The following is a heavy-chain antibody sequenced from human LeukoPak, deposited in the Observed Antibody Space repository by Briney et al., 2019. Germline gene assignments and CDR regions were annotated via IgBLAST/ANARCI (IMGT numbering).Heavy chain of an antibody. Sequence: SETLSLTCAVYGGSFSGYYWSWIRQPPGKGLEWIGEINHSGSTNYNPSLKSRVTISVDMSENQFSLKLSSVTAADTAVYYCANYGAGTYRFDPWGQGTLVTVPS. V-gene: IGHV4-34*09. CDR2: INHSGST. D-gene: IGHD3-10*01. J-gene: IGHJ5*02. CDR1: GGSFSGYY. CDR3: ANYGAGTYRFDP.